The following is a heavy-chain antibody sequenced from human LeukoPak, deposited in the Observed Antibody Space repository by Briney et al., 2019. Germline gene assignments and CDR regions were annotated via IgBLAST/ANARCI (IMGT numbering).Heavy chain of an antibody. CDR2: INHSGSA. J-gene: IGHJ4*02. CDR1: GGSFSGYY. D-gene: IGHD2-15*01. Sequence: SETLSLTCAVYGGSFSGYYWSWIRQTPGKGLEWIGEINHSGSAKYNPSLKSRVTISVTLSKNQFSLDPSSVTAADTGVYYCARGQPPYSDGSTYYAGGFYYYDNWGQGTLVTVSS. CDR3: ARGQPPYSDGSTYYAGGFYYYDN. V-gene: IGHV4-34*01.